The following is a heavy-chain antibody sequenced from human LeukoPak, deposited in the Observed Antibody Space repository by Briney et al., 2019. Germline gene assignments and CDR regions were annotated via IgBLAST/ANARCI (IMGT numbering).Heavy chain of an antibody. CDR2: MNPNSGNT. D-gene: IGHD6-19*01. CDR3: TRGSSGRRDN. CDR1: GYTFTSCD. V-gene: IGHV1-8*01. Sequence: ASVKVSCKASGYTFTSCDINWVRQATGQGLEWMGWMNPNSGNTGYGQSFQGRITMTRGTSIGTAYMELSNLTSEDTAIYYCTRGSSGRRDNWGQGTLVTVSA. J-gene: IGHJ4*02.